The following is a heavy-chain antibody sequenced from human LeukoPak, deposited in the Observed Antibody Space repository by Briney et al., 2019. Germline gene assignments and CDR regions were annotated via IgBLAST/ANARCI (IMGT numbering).Heavy chain of an antibody. Sequence: GGSLRLSCAASGFTVSSNYMSWVRQAPGKGLEWVSVIYSGGSTYYADSVKGRFTISRDNSKNTLYLQMNSLRAEDTAVYYCATIRFLEWLLNYWGQGTLVTVSS. CDR2: IYSGGST. D-gene: IGHD3-3*01. V-gene: IGHV3-53*05. CDR1: GFTVSSNY. CDR3: ATIRFLEWLLNY. J-gene: IGHJ4*02.